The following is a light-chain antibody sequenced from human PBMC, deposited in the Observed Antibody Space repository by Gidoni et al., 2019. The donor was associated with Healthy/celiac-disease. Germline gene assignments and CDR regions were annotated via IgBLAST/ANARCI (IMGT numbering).Light chain of an antibody. CDR2: DVS. CDR3: CSYAGSSAV. Sequence: QSALTQPRSVSGSPGQAVTICCTGTSSDVGGYNYVSWYQQHPGTSPKLMIYDVSKRPSGVPDRFSGSKSGNTASLTISGLQAEDEADYYCCSYAGSSAVFGGGTKLTVL. J-gene: IGLJ2*01. V-gene: IGLV2-11*01. CDR1: SSDVGGYNY.